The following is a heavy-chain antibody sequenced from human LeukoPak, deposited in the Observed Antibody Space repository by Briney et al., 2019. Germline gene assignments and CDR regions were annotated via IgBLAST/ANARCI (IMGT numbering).Heavy chain of an antibody. CDR3: ARGDSGSWNYKRGFDY. CDR1: GFAFSNYA. V-gene: IGHV3-64*04. J-gene: IGHJ4*02. D-gene: IGHD1-26*01. Sequence: GGSLRVSCSASGFAFSNYATHWVRQAPGKGLEYVAGINSNGGSTYYADSVKGRFTMSGDNSKNTLYLQMNSLRAEDTAVYYCARGDSGSWNYKRGFDYWGQGTLVTVSS. CDR2: INSNGGST.